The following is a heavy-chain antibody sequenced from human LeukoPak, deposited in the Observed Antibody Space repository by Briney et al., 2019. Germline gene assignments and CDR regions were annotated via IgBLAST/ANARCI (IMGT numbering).Heavy chain of an antibody. CDR2: ISSSGSSI. J-gene: IGHJ4*02. Sequence: GGSPRLSCAASGXTFSSYEMNWVRQAPGKGLEWVSSISSSGSSINYADSVKGRFTISRDNAKNSLYLQLNSLRAEDTAVYYCARFRYSGYDYFDYWGQGTLVTVSS. V-gene: IGHV3-48*03. CDR1: GXTFSSYE. CDR3: ARFRYSGYDYFDY. D-gene: IGHD5-12*01.